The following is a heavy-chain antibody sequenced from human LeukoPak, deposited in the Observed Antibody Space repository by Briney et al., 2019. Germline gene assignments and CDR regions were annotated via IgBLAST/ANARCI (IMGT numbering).Heavy chain of an antibody. D-gene: IGHD2-2*01. J-gene: IGHJ4*02. CDR1: GFTFSSYS. CDR2: ISSSSSYI. CDR3: ASDGVVPAAADY. V-gene: IGHV3-21*01. Sequence: GGSLRLSCAASGFTFSSYSMNWVRQAPGKGLEWVSSISSSSSYIYYADSVKGRFTISRDNAKNSLYLQMNSLRAEDTAEYYCASDGVVPAAADYWGQGTLVTVSS.